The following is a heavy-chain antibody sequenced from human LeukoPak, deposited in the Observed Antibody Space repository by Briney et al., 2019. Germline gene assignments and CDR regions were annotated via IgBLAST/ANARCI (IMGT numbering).Heavy chain of an antibody. D-gene: IGHD6-6*01. CDR3: AGDSSIVARRSRLDY. V-gene: IGHV3-7*01. J-gene: IGHJ4*02. Sequence: DAVKGRFTISRDNAKNSLYLEMNSLRAEDTAVYYCAGDSSIVARRSRLDYWGQGILVTVSS.